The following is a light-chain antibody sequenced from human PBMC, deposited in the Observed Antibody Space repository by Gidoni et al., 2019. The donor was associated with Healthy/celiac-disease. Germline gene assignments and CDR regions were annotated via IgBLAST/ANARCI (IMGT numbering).Light chain of an antibody. V-gene: IGKV1-6*01. Sequence: AIQMTQSPSSLSASVGDRVTITCRASQGIRNDLGWYQQKPGKAPKLLIYAASSLQSGVPARFSGSGSGTDFTLTISSLQPEYFATYYCLQDYNYPLTFGGGTKVEIK. CDR3: LQDYNYPLT. CDR1: QGIRND. J-gene: IGKJ4*01. CDR2: AAS.